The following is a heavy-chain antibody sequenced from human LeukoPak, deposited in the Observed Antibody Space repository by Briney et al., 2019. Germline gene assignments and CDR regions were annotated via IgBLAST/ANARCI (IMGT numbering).Heavy chain of an antibody. CDR2: IYYDDRT. D-gene: IGHD3-9*01. V-gene: IGHV3-53*01. CDR1: GFTVSSNY. Sequence: GGSLRLSCAASGFTVSSNYMSWVRQAPGKGLEGVSFIYYDDRTHYSDSVKGRFTISRDNSKNTLYLQMNSLRAEDTAVYYCARAALRYFDWVQVGNYYYMDVWGKGTTVTVSS. J-gene: IGHJ6*03. CDR3: ARAALRYFDWVQVGNYYYMDV.